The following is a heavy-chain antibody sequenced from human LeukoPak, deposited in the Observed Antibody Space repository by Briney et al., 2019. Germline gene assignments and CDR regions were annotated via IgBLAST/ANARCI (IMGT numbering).Heavy chain of an antibody. CDR3: ARGPSGYHNT. CDR1: GFTFSSYS. V-gene: IGHV3-21*01. D-gene: IGHD5-12*01. J-gene: IGHJ4*02. Sequence: GGSLRLSCAASGFTFSSYSMNWVRQAPGKGLEWVSSISSSSSYIYYADSVKGRFTISRDNSKNTLYLQMDSLRAEDTAVYYCARGPSGYHNTGGQGTLVIVSS. CDR2: ISSSSSYI.